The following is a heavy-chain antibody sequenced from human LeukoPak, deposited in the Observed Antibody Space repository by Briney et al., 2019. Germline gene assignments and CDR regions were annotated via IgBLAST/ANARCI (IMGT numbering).Heavy chain of an antibody. V-gene: IGHV3-30*18. D-gene: IGHD3-22*01. J-gene: IGHJ4*02. CDR1: GFTFSSYG. CDR2: ISYDGSNK. Sequence: PGGSLRLSCAVSGFTFSSYGMHWVRQAPGKGLEWVAVISYDGSNKYYADSVKGRFTISRDNSKNTLYLQMNSLRAEDTAVYYCAKGVHSATVVARGLEGADYWGQGTLVTVSS. CDR3: AKGVHSATVVARGLEGADY.